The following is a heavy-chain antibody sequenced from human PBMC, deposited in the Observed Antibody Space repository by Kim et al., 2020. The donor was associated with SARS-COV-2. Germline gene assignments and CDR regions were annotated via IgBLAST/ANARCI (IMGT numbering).Heavy chain of an antibody. V-gene: IGHV3-21*01. CDR3: ARGYYYGSGSYFRGYYGMDV. CDR1: GFTFSSYS. D-gene: IGHD3-10*01. J-gene: IGHJ6*02. Sequence: GGSLRLSCAASGFTFSSYSMNWVRQAPGKGLEWVSSISSSSSYIYYADSVKGRFTISRDNAKNSLYLQMNSLRAEDTAVYYCARGYYYGSGSYFRGYYGMDVWCQGTTVTGSS. CDR2: ISSSSSYI.